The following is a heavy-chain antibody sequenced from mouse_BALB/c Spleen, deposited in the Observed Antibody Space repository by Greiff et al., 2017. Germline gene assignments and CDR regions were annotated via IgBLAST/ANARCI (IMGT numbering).Heavy chain of an antibody. CDR3: ARWYGNYFDY. Sequence: QVQLQQSGAELVRPGVSVKISCKGSGYTFTDYAMHWVKQSHAKSLEWIGVISTYYGDASYNQKFKGKATMTVDKSSSTAYMELARLTSEDSAIYYCARWYGNYFDYWGQGTTLTVSS. V-gene: IGHV1S137*01. CDR1: GYTFTDYA. J-gene: IGHJ2*01. CDR2: ISTYYGDA. D-gene: IGHD2-10*02.